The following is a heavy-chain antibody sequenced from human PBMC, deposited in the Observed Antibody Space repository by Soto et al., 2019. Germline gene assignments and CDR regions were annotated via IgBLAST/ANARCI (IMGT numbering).Heavy chain of an antibody. D-gene: IGHD2-21*01. J-gene: IGHJ6*02. CDR3: ARDLIYGMDV. Sequence: SETLSLTCTVSGGSLSSGCYYWSWIRQHPGKGLEWIGYIYYSGSTYYNPSLKSRVTISVDTSKNQFSLKLRSVTAADTAVYYCARDLIYGMDVWGQGTTVTVSS. V-gene: IGHV4-31*03. CDR2: IYYSGST. CDR1: GGSLSSGCYY.